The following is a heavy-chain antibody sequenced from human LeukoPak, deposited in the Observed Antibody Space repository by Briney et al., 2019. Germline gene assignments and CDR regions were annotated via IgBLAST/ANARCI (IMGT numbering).Heavy chain of an antibody. CDR3: ARGQYSGRCFDY. Sequence: GGSLRLSCAASGFTFSSYAMHWVRQAPGKGLEWVAVISYDGSNKYYADSVKGRFTISRDNSKNTLYLQMNSLRAEDTAVYYCARGQYSGRCFDYWGQGTLVTVSP. J-gene: IGHJ4*02. D-gene: IGHD1-26*01. CDR2: ISYDGSNK. CDR1: GFTFSSYA. V-gene: IGHV3-30*04.